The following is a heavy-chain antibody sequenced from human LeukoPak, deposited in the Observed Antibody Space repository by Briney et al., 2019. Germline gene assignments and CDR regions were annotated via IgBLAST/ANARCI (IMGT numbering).Heavy chain of an antibody. D-gene: IGHD3-9*01. Sequence: SXXLSCAASGFTFSSYAMSWVRQAPGKGLEWVSAISGSGGSTYYADSVKGRFTISRDNSKNTLYLQMNSLRAEDTAVYYCAKDLGRYFDWLLFDYWGQGTLVTVSS. CDR2: ISGSGGST. CDR1: GFTFSSYA. J-gene: IGHJ4*02. V-gene: IGHV3-23*01. CDR3: AKDLGRYFDWLLFDY.